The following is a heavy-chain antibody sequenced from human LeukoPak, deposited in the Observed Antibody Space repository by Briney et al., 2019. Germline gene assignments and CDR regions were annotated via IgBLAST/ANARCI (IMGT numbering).Heavy chain of an antibody. Sequence: GGSLRLSCAASGLTFSTYAMSWVRQAPGKGLAWVSSLSGSGATTYYADSVKGRFTISRDNSKNTLYLQMNSLRAKDTAVYYCATDPPYGGYYFQYYMDVWGKGTTVTVSS. CDR3: ATDPPYGGYYFQYYMDV. CDR1: GLTFSTYA. J-gene: IGHJ6*03. CDR2: LSGSGATT. V-gene: IGHV3-23*01. D-gene: IGHD4/OR15-4a*01.